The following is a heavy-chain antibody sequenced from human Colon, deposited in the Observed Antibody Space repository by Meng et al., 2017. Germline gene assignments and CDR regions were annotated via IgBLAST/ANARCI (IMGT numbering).Heavy chain of an antibody. CDR2: SNTKTGNP. D-gene: IGHD6-13*01. Sequence: QMQLVQSGSELKKPGASVKFTCKTSGYLFSYYAMNWVRQAPGRGLEWMGWSNTKTGNPTYAQAFTGRFVFSLDTSVSTAYLQINDLKADDTAVYYCAREGSDSWIDYWGQGTLVTVSS. CDR1: GYLFSYYA. V-gene: IGHV7-4-1*02. CDR3: AREGSDSWIDY. J-gene: IGHJ4*02.